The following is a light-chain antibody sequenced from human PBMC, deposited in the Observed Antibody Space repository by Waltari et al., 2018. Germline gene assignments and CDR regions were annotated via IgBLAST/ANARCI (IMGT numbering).Light chain of an antibody. CDR1: QVFSSN. CDR3: QQYYNWPRT. J-gene: IGKJ1*01. V-gene: IGKV3-15*01. Sequence: EIVMTQSPATLSVSPGERVTLSCRASQVFSSNLAWYQPRPGQAPRLPIYGASTRATGIPARFSGSGSGTEFTLTISSLQSEDFAVYYCQQYYNWPRTFGQGTKVEI. CDR2: GAS.